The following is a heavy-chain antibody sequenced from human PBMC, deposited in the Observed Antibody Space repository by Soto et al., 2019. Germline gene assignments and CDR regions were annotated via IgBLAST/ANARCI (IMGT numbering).Heavy chain of an antibody. CDR1: GGSFGGYY. V-gene: IGHV4-34*01. J-gene: IGHJ4*02. Sequence: QVQLQQWGAGLLKPSETLSLTCAVYGGSFGGYYWSWIRQPPGKGLEWIGEINHSGSTNYNPSLKSRVTVSVDTSKNQFSLRLNSVTAADTAIYYCARALGYTSGHLPIDYWGQGAQVTVSS. CDR2: INHSGST. CDR3: ARALGYTSGHLPIDY. D-gene: IGHD1-1*01.